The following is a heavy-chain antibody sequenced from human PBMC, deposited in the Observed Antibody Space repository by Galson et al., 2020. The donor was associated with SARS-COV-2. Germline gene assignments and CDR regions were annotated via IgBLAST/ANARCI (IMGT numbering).Heavy chain of an antibody. V-gene: IGHV4-34*01. CDR3: ARGGSRPVMVFDYYYFYVDV. CDR2: ISPSGST. D-gene: IGHD5-18*01. J-gene: IGHJ6*03. Sequence: SETLSLTCGVYGGSFSDYSWTWVRQPPGTGLEWIGEISPSGSTNYSPSLKSRVFMSVDTSKNQFSLKLRSVTAADTAVYYCARGGSRPVMVFDYYYFYVDVWGKGTTVTVSS. CDR1: GGSFSDYS.